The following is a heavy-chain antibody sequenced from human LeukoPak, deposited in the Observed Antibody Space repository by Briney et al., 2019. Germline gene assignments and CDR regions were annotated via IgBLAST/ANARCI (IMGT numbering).Heavy chain of an antibody. CDR1: GYTFTSYA. D-gene: IGHD5-24*01. CDR3: ARALATIDDY. V-gene: IGHV1-3*01. J-gene: IGHJ4*02. CDR2: INAGIGNT. Sequence: ASVKVSCKASGYTFTSYAMHWVRQAPGQRLEWMGWINAGIGNTKYSQKFQGRVTITRDTSASTAYMELSSLRSEDTAVYYCARALATIDDYWGQGTLVTVSS.